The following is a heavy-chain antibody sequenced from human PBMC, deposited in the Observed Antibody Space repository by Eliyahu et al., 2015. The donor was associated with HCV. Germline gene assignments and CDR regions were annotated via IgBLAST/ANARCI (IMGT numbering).Heavy chain of an antibody. CDR1: GFTFSSYA. J-gene: IGHJ4*02. D-gene: IGHD5-12*01. CDR2: IGDRADNT. CDR3: AKERGGLSGYDWNS. V-gene: IGHV3-23*01. Sequence: EVQLLESGGVLVQPGGSLRISCAASGFTFSSYAMSWVRQAPGKGLEWVSAIGDRADNTYYAGSVKGRXTISRDNSKNTLYLQMNSLRVEDTAVYYCAKERGGLSGYDWNSWGQGTLVTVSS.